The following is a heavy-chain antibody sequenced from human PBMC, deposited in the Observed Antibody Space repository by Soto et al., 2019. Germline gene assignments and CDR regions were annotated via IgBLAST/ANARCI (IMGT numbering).Heavy chain of an antibody. CDR1: GSTLSGYS. Sequence: PGGSLRLSCAASGSTLSGYSMNWVRQAPGKGLEWVSYISSSSISIYYADSVKGRFTISRDNAKNSLSLQMNSLRDEDTAVYYCATGYYYGMDVWGQGTTVTVSS. D-gene: IGHD3-9*01. CDR3: ATGYYYGMDV. CDR2: ISSSSISI. V-gene: IGHV3-48*02. J-gene: IGHJ6*02.